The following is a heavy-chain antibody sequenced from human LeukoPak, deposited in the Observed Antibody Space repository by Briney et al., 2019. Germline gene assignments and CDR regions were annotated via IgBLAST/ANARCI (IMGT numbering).Heavy chain of an antibody. J-gene: IGHJ4*02. Sequence: PSETLSLTCAVYGGSFSGYYWSWLRQPPGKGLEWIGEINHSGSTNYNPSLKSRVTVSVDTSKNQFSLKLSSVTAADTAVYYCARGSITMVRGVPFDYWGQGTLVTVSS. CDR1: GGSFSGYY. V-gene: IGHV4-34*01. D-gene: IGHD3-10*01. CDR3: ARGSITMVRGVPFDY. CDR2: INHSGST.